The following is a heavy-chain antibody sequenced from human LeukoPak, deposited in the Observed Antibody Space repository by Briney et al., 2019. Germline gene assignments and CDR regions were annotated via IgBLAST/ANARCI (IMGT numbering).Heavy chain of an antibody. CDR3: ARGSRGYSYEYYFDY. CDR1: GGSISSYY. V-gene: IGHV4-4*07. J-gene: IGHJ4*02. D-gene: IGHD5-18*01. Sequence: SETLSLTCTVSGGSISSYYWSWIRQPAGKGLEWIGRITTSGSTSYNPSLRSRVTISVDTSKNHFSLELSSVTAADTAVYYCARGSRGYSYEYYFDYWGQGTLVTVSS. CDR2: ITTSGST.